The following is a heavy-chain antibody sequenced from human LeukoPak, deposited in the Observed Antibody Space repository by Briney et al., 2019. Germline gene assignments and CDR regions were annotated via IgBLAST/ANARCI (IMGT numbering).Heavy chain of an antibody. Sequence: GGSLRLPCAASGFTFSSYGMHWVRQAPGKGLEWVAFIRYDGSNKCYADSVKGRFTISRDNSKNTLYLQMNSLRAEDTTVYYCAKGLLGEYGDYRLFDIWGQGTMVTVSS. V-gene: IGHV3-30*02. CDR3: AKGLLGEYGDYRLFDI. J-gene: IGHJ3*02. CDR2: IRYDGSNK. D-gene: IGHD4-17*01. CDR1: GFTFSSYG.